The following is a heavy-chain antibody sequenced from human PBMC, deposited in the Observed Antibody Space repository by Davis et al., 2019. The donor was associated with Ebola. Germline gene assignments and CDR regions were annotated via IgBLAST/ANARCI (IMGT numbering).Heavy chain of an antibody. CDR1: GYTFTYYL. Sequence: ASVTVSCKASGYTFTYYLMHWVRQAPGQGLEWMGLINPSIGNTSLAQKFQGRVTLTRDTSTRTVHMDLSSLKSEDTAIYYCASGEFVDFWGQGTLVTVSS. J-gene: IGHJ4*02. CDR2: INPSIGNT. V-gene: IGHV1-46*01. D-gene: IGHD3-10*01. CDR3: ASGEFVDF.